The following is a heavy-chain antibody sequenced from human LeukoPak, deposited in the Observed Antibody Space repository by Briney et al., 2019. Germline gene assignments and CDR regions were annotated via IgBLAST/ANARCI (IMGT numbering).Heavy chain of an antibody. CDR1: GFTFTTYW. V-gene: IGHV3-74*01. Sequence: GGSLRLSCVASGFTFTTYWMHWVRQVRGKGLVWVARINTDGRVTTYADSVKGRFTVSRDNAENTLYLQMNNLRPEDTAVYYCIRETHVGLHLEYWGQGTLATVSA. J-gene: IGHJ4*02. CDR2: INTDGRVT. CDR3: IRETHVGLHLEY. D-gene: IGHD3-10*02.